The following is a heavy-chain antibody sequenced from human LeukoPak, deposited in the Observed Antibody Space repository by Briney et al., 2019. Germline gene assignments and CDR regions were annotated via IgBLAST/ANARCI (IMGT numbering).Heavy chain of an antibody. V-gene: IGHV4-31*03. CDR2: IYYSGST. D-gene: IGHD3-10*01. CDR3: ARLYGSGSYGWFDP. J-gene: IGHJ5*02. CDR1: GGSISSSDYY. Sequence: SQTLSLTCTVSGGSISSSDYYWNWIRQHPGKGLEWIGYIYYSGSTYYNPSLKSRVTISVDTSTNQFSLKLSSVTAADTAVYYCARLYGSGSYGWFDPWGQGTLVTVSS.